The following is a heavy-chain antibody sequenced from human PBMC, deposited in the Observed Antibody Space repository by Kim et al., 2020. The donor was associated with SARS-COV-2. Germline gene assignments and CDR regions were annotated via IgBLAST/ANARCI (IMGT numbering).Heavy chain of an antibody. CDR2: IYYSGST. CDR3: ARLGVGEHRGPGIAAAGSYYYDGMDG. Sequence: SETLSLTCTVSGGSISSYYWSWIRQPPGKGLEWIGYIYYSGSTNYNPSLKSRVTISVDTSKNQFSLKLSSVTAADTAVYYCARLGVGEHRGPGIAAAGSYYYDGMDGWGQGTTVTVSS. CDR1: GGSISSYY. D-gene: IGHD6-13*01. V-gene: IGHV4-59*01. J-gene: IGHJ6*02.